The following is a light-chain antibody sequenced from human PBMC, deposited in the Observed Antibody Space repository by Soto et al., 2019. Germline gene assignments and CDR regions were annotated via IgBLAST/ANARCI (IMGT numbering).Light chain of an antibody. Sequence: DIQMTQSPSTLSASVGDRVTITCRASQYISTWLAWYQQKPGKAPKLLISKASSLESGVPSRFGGSGSGTEFTLTISSLQPDDFATYYCQQYNSYSTFGQGTKVEVK. CDR1: QYISTW. J-gene: IGKJ1*01. CDR2: KAS. V-gene: IGKV1-5*03. CDR3: QQYNSYST.